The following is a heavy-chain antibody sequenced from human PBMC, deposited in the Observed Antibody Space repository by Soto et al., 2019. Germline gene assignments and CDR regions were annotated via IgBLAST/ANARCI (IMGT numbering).Heavy chain of an antibody. CDR3: ARGSADVLRYFDWSPGSALDI. D-gene: IGHD3-9*01. Sequence: PGGSLRLSCAASGFTVSSNYISWVRPAPGKGLEGVSVIYSGGSTYYADSVKGRFTISRHNSKNTLYLQMNSLRAEDTAVYYCARGSADVLRYFDWSPGSALDIWGQGTMVTVSS. CDR2: IYSGGST. CDR1: GFTVSSNY. J-gene: IGHJ3*02. V-gene: IGHV3-53*04.